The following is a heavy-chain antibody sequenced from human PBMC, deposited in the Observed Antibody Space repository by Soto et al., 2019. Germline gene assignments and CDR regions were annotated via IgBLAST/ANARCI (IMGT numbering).Heavy chain of an antibody. J-gene: IGHJ6*02. CDR2: ISSSSSYI. CDR1: GFTFSSYS. D-gene: IGHD4-17*01. Sequence: GGSLRLSCAASGFTFSSYSMNWVRQAPGKGLEWVSSISSSSSYIYYADSVKGRFTISRDNAKNSLYLQMNSLRAEDTAVYYCARTGDYDFYYYYGMDVWGQGTTVTVS. CDR3: ARTGDYDFYYYYGMDV. V-gene: IGHV3-21*01.